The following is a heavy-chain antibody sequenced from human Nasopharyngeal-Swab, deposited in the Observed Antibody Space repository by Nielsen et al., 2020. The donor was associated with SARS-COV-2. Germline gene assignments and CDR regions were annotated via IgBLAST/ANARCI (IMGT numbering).Heavy chain of an antibody. CDR2: ISYDGSNT. J-gene: IGHJ4*02. Sequence: GGSPRLSCAASGFTFSRHAMHWVRQAPGKGLEWVAIISYDGSNTYGDSVKGRFTISRDNSKSTLYLQMNSLRPEDMAVYYCARGWRWADDYWGQGTLVTVSS. D-gene: IGHD5-24*01. CDR1: GFTFSRHA. V-gene: IGHV3-30*04. CDR3: ARGWRWADDY.